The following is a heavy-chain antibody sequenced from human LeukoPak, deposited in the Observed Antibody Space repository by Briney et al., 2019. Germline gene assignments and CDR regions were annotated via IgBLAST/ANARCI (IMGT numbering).Heavy chain of an antibody. D-gene: IGHD6-6*01. V-gene: IGHV1-2*02. Sequence: ASVKVSCKFSGGSFSNYGINWVRQAPGQGLEWMGWINPNSGGTNYAQKFQGRVTMTRDTSISTAYMELSRLRSDDTAVYYCARDWGSSSPVPWGQGTLVTVSS. CDR1: GGSFSNYG. CDR3: ARDWGSSSPVP. CDR2: INPNSGGT. J-gene: IGHJ5*02.